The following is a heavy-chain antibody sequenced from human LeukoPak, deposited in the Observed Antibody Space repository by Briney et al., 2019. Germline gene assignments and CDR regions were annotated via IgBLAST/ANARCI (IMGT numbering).Heavy chain of an antibody. CDR1: GFTFSSYS. CDR3: ARDNCSGGSCLDV. D-gene: IGHD2-15*01. CDR2: ISSSRNYI. V-gene: IGHV3-21*01. Sequence: GGSLRLSCAVSGFTFSSYSMNGVPQARGKGLEWVSSISSSRNYIYSADSLKGRFTISSDNAKNQLYLQMNSLRAEDTAVYYCARDNCSGGSCLDVWGQGTTVTVSS. J-gene: IGHJ6*02.